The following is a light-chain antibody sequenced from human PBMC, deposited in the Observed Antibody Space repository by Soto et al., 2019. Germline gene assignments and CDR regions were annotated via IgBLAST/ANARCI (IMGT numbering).Light chain of an antibody. CDR2: DAS. J-gene: IGKJ4*01. V-gene: IGKV3-11*01. Sequence: EIVLTQSPATLSLSPGERATLSCRASQSVSSYLAWYQQKPGQAPRLLIYDASNRATGIPARFSGSGSGTDFTLNISSLEPEDFAVYYCQQRSNWPPRLTFGGGTQVEIK. CDR3: QQRSNWPPRLT. CDR1: QSVSSY.